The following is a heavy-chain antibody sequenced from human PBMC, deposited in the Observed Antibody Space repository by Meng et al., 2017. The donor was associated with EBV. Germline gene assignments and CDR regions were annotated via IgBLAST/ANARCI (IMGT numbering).Heavy chain of an antibody. CDR3: AGSYGGVLNY. CDR1: GGSFSGYY. CDR2: INHSGST. Sequence: QLRLQQWGAGLLKPSDTLSLARAVYGGSFSGYYWSWIRQPPGKGLEWIGEINHSGSTNYNPSLKSRVTISVDTSKNQFSLKLSSVTAADTAVYYCAGSYGGVLNYWGQGTLVTVSS. D-gene: IGHD4-23*01. J-gene: IGHJ4*02. V-gene: IGHV4-34*01.